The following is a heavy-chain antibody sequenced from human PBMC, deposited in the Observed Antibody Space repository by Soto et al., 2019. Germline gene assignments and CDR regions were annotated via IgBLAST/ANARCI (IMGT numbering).Heavy chain of an antibody. V-gene: IGHV1-46*01. J-gene: IGHJ6*02. CDR1: GYTFTTYY. CDR2: TNPNTGST. CDR3: ARDPNSSLTFRYSGMDV. D-gene: IGHD2-21*01. Sequence: QVQLVQSGAEVKKPGASVTVSCQASGYTFTTYYIHWVRQAPGQGLEWMGITNPNTGSTSNAQKFQGRFTVTRDTSPSTVYMDLSSLSSEDTAVYFCARDPNSSLTFRYSGMDVWGQGTAVTVSS.